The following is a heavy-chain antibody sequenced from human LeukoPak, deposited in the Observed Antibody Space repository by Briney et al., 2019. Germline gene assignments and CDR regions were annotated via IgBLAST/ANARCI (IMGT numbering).Heavy chain of an antibody. CDR1: GYSFTNLG. CDR2: ISAYTGNT. J-gene: IGHJ4*02. CDR3: ARDQSSGSGSYQEH. V-gene: IGHV1-18*01. D-gene: IGHD3-10*01. Sequence: SVKVSCKASGYSFTNLGFSWLRQAPGQGLEWVGWISAYTGNTNYAQKLQGRVTMTTDTSTSTDHMELRGLSAADTAVYYCARDQSSGSGSYQEHWGQGTLVSVSS.